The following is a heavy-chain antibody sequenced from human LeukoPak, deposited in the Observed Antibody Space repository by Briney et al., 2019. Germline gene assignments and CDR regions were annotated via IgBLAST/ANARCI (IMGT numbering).Heavy chain of an antibody. D-gene: IGHD1-26*01. CDR3: ARVRGSSGSYEYYHYMDV. CDR2: IYTSGST. Sequence: SETLSLTCTVAGDSLTNYYWSWIRQPAGKGLEWIGRIYTSGSTNYNPSLKSRVTMSVDTSKKQFSLKLSSVTAADTAVYYCARVRGSSGSYEYYHYMDVWGKGTTVTISS. CDR1: GDSLTNYY. J-gene: IGHJ6*03. V-gene: IGHV4-4*07.